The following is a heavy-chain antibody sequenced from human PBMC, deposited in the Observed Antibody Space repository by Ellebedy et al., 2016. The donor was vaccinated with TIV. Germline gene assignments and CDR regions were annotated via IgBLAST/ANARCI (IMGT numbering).Heavy chain of an antibody. V-gene: IGHV1-18*04. Sequence: ASSVKVSCKASGHAFISYGFAWVRQAPGQGLEWMGWIRASNGNTHYSKKFQDRVTMNTDTSTRTAYMAMKSLRSDDTALYYCATNFQDSGSPAHWGQGTLVTVSS. J-gene: IGHJ4*02. CDR2: IRASNGNT. CDR1: GHAFISYG. D-gene: IGHD3-10*01. CDR3: ATNFQDSGSPAH.